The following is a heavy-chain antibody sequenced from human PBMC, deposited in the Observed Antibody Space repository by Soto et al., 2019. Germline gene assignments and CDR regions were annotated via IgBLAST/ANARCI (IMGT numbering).Heavy chain of an antibody. D-gene: IGHD2-21*01. V-gene: IGHV1-2*02. CDR2: INPETGGT. CDR1: GYTFTGYY. CDR3: ARERFQVISDGMDV. Sequence: SVKASCKASGYTFTGYYVHWVREAPGQGLEWMGWINPETGGTSYAQKFQGRVTLSRDTSINTAYLELSSLRFDDAAVYFCARERFQVISDGMDVRGNG. J-gene: IGHJ6*04.